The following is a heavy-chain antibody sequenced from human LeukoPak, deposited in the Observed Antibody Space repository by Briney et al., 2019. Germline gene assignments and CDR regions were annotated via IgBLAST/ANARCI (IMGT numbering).Heavy chain of an antibody. CDR2: IIPIFGTA. CDR3: ARGGWNYYDSSGYELDP. J-gene: IGHJ5*02. D-gene: IGHD3-22*01. Sequence: SVKVSCKASGGTFSSYAISWVRQAPGQGLEWMGGIIPIFGTANYAQKFQGRVTITTDESTSTAYMELSSLRSEDTAVYYCARGGWNYYDSSGYELDPWGQGTLVTVSS. CDR1: GGTFSSYA. V-gene: IGHV1-69*05.